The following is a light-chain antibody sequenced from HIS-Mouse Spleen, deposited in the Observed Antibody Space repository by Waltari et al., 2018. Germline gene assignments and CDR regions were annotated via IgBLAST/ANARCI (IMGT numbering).Light chain of an antibody. V-gene: IGLV3-10*01. CDR3: YSTDSSGNHRV. Sequence: SYELTQPPSVSVSPGQTARSTCSGDALPKKYAYWYQRKSGQAPVLVIYEDSKRPSGIPGRFSGSSSGKMATLTISGAQVEDEADYYCYSTDSSGNHRVFGGGTKLTVL. CDR1: ALPKKY. J-gene: IGLJ2*01. CDR2: EDS.